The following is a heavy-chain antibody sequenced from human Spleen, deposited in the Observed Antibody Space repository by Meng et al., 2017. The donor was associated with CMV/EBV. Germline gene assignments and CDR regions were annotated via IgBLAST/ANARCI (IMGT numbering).Heavy chain of an antibody. D-gene: IGHD1/OR15-1a*01. Sequence: GESLKISCKGSGYSFTSHWIGWVRQMPGKGLEWMGIIYPGDSDTRYSPSFQGQVTISADKSISTAYLQWSSLQAPDTAMYYCARQSPYNWDTYYFDYWGQGTLVTVSS. CDR2: IYPGDSDT. CDR3: ARQSPYNWDTYYFDY. J-gene: IGHJ4*02. V-gene: IGHV5-51*01. CDR1: GYSFTSHW.